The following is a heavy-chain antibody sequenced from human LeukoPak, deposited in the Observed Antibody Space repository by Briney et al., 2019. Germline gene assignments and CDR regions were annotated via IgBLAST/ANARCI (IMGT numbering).Heavy chain of an antibody. CDR1: GFTFSSYA. Sequence: GGSLRLSCAAFGFTFSSYAMSWVRQAPGKGLEWVSAISGSGGSTYYADSVKGRFTISRDNSKNTLYLQMNSLRAEDTAVYYCAKYPDHYYYYMDVWGKGTTVTVSS. J-gene: IGHJ6*03. CDR2: ISGSGGST. V-gene: IGHV3-23*01. CDR3: AKYPDHYYYYMDV.